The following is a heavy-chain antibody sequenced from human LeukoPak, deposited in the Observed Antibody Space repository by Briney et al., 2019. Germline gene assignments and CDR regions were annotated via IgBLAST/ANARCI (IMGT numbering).Heavy chain of an antibody. CDR2: IYYSGST. J-gene: IGHJ4*02. V-gene: IGHV4-59*01. CDR3: ARIDLTVGMYYFDY. Sequence: SETLSLTCTVSGGSISSYYWSWIRQPPGKGLEWIGYIYYSGSTNYNPSLKSRVTISVDTSKNQFSLKLSSVTAADTAVYYCARIDLTVGMYYFDYWGQGTLVTVSS. D-gene: IGHD2-15*01. CDR1: GGSISSYY.